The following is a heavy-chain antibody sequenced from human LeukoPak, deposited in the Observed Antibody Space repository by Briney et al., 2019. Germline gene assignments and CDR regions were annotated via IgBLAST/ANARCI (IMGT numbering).Heavy chain of an antibody. V-gene: IGHV1-69*13. CDR2: IIPIFGTA. J-gene: IGHJ4*02. CDR1: GGTFSSYA. CDR3: ARGKVRGVISHYFDY. Sequence: GASVKVPCKASGGTFSSYAMSWVRQAPGQGLEWMGEIIPIFGTANYAQKFQGRVTITADESTSTAYMELSSLRSEDTAVYYCARGKVRGVISHYFDYWGQGTLVTVSS. D-gene: IGHD3-10*01.